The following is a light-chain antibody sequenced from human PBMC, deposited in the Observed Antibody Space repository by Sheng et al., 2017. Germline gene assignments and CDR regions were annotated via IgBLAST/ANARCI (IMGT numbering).Light chain of an antibody. CDR3: QQYYSYTFT. V-gene: IGKV1-12*01. Sequence: DIQMTQSPSSVSASVGDRVTITCRASQGISSWLAWYQQKPGKAPKLLIYRASNLQSGVPSRFXGSGSGTDYTLTISSLQPEDFATYYCQQYYSYTFTFGPGTKVDIK. J-gene: IGKJ3*01. CDR1: QGISSW. CDR2: RAS.